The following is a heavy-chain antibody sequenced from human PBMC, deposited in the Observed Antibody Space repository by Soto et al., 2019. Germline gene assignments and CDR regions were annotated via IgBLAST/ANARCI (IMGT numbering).Heavy chain of an antibody. CDR1: GYTFSNYG. CDR3: ARVVPGAEAWFGP. D-gene: IGHD2-2*01. CDR2: ISLYSDGT. J-gene: IGHJ5*02. Sequence: QVQLVQSGGEVKRPGASVKVSCKHSGYTFSNYGITWVRQTPGQPLEWLGWISLYSDGTNYAQKFQGRDSMTTDTSTPTAYMELRSLRSDDTAVYYCARVVPGAEAWFGPWGQGTLVTVSS. V-gene: IGHV1-18*01.